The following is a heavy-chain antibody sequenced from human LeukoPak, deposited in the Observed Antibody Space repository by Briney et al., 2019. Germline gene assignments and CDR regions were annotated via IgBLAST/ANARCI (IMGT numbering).Heavy chain of an antibody. D-gene: IGHD1-1*01. CDR3: TTDVLRQLAD. V-gene: IGHV3-15*01. Sequence: PGGSLRLSCAASGFTFSNAWMKSKTDGGTTDYAAPVKGRLTISRDDSKNTLYLQMNSLKTEDTAVYYCTTDVLRQLADWGQGTPVTVSS. CDR2: SKTDGGTT. J-gene: IGHJ4*02. CDR1: GFTFSNAW.